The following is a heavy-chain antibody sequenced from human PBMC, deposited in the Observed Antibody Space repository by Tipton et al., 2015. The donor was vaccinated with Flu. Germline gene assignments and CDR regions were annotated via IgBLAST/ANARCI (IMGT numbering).Heavy chain of an antibody. CDR1: GFTFSDYE. CDR2: ISWSSDRM. CDR3: ATNSGPGY. D-gene: IGHD6-25*01. Sequence: SLRLSCAASGFTFSDYEMSWVRQAPGKGLEWVSYISWSSDRMYYADSVKGRFTISRDNAKNSVYLQMNSLKFEDTAVYYCATNSGPGYWGQGTLVAVSS. J-gene: IGHJ4*02. V-gene: IGHV3-48*03.